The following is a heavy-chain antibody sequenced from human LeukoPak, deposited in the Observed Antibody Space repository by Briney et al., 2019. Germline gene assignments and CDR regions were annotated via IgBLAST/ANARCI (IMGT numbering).Heavy chain of an antibody. V-gene: IGHV3-21*01. CDR1: GFTFSSYS. J-gene: IGHJ4*02. CDR2: ISSSSSYI. Sequence: GGSLRLSCAASGFTFSSYSMNWVRQAPGKGLEWVSSISSSSSYIHYADSVKGRFTISRDNAKNSLYLQMNSLRAEDTAVCYCASFPHGGWFGEWRGYFDYWGQGTLVTVSS. CDR3: ASFPHGGWFGEWRGYFDY. D-gene: IGHD3-10*01.